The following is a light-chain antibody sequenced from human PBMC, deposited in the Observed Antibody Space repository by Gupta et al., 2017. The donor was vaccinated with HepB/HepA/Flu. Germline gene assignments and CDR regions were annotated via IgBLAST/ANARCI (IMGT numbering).Light chain of an antibody. Sequence: DIQMTQSPSTLSASVGDRVTITCRASLTIDTWMAWYQQKPGKAPRLIIYKASILQSGVPSRFSGSGSGTEFILTISSLQPDDFATYYCQQYKNYPLTFGRGTVVETK. V-gene: IGKV1-5*03. CDR2: KAS. CDR3: QQYKNYPLT. CDR1: LTIDTW. J-gene: IGKJ4*01.